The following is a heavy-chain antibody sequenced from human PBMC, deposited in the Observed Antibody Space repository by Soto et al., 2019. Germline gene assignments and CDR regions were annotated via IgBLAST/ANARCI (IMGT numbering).Heavy chain of an antibody. CDR3: ASPTGTIGAFDI. Sequence: GGSLRLSCAASGFTFSSYWMHWVRPAPGKGLVWVSRINSDGSSTSYADSVKGRFTISRDNAKNTLYLQMNSLRAEDTAVYYCASPTGTIGAFDIWGQGTMVTVS. V-gene: IGHV3-74*01. D-gene: IGHD1-7*01. CDR2: INSDGSST. J-gene: IGHJ3*02. CDR1: GFTFSSYW.